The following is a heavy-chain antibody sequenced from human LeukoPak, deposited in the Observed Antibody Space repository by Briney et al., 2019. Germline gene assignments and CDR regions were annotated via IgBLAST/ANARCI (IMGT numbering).Heavy chain of an antibody. Sequence: GGSLRLSCEASGFTFSTYAMSWVRQAPGKGLKWVSVISGSGVNTDYADSVKGRFTVSRDNSKNTLYLEMNSLSAEDAAVYYCGFSYGYGAFDVWGRGTMVTVSS. J-gene: IGHJ3*01. D-gene: IGHD3-16*01. V-gene: IGHV3-23*01. CDR2: ISGSGVNT. CDR3: GFSYGYGAFDV. CDR1: GFTFSTYA.